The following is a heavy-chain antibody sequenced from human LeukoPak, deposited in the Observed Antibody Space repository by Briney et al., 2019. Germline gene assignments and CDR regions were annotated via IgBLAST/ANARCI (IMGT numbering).Heavy chain of an antibody. CDR3: ASYSYYYDSSGYFDY. D-gene: IGHD3-22*01. Sequence: SESLSLTCTVSGGSISSYYWSWIRQPPGKGLEWIGYIYYSGSTNYNPSLKSRVTISVDTSKNQFSLKLSSVTAADTAVYYRASYSYYYDSSGYFDYWGQGTLVTVSS. V-gene: IGHV4-59*01. J-gene: IGHJ4*02. CDR2: IYYSGST. CDR1: GGSISSYY.